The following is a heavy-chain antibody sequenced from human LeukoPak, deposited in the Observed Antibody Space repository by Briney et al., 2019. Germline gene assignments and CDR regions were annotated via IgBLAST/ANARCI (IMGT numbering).Heavy chain of an antibody. J-gene: IGHJ3*02. CDR1: GGSISYCY. Sequence: SETLSLTCTVSGGSISYCYWSWIRQPPGKGLELIGYIYYSGSTNYNTSLKSRVTISVDTSKNQFSLKLTSVTAADTAVYYCARVWSSRKAFDIWGQGTMVTVSS. CDR3: ARVWSSRKAFDI. CDR2: IYYSGST. D-gene: IGHD3-16*01. V-gene: IGHV4-59*01.